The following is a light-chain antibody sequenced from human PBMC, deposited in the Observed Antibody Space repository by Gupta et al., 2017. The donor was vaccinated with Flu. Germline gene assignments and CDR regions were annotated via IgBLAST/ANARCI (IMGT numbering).Light chain of an antibody. J-gene: IGKJ2*01. CDR1: QSVSSY. V-gene: IGKV3-11*01. Sequence: SPATLSFSPGERATLSCRASQSVSSYLAWYQQKPGQAPRLLIYDASNRATGIPARCSGSGSGTDFTLTSSSLEPEDFAVYYCQQRSNWPTFGQGTKLEIK. CDR3: QQRSNWPT. CDR2: DAS.